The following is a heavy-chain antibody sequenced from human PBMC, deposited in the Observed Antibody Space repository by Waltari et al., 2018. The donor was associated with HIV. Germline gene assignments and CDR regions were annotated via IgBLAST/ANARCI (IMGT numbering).Heavy chain of an antibody. CDR1: GGSFSTSA. CDR3: TNTMTYDSSGYYWAY. Sequence: QVQLVQSGAEVTKPGSSVTVSCKASGGSFSTSAISWVRQAPGQVREWLGGTIPIFGTGNDAQKLQGRVTITADESTSTAYMELSGLRSEDTAVYYCTNTMTYDSSGYYWAYWGQGTLVAVSS. CDR2: TIPIFGTG. J-gene: IGHJ4*02. V-gene: IGHV1-69*12. D-gene: IGHD3-22*01.